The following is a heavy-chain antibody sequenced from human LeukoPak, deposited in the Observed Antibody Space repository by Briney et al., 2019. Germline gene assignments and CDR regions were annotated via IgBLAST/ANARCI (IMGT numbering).Heavy chain of an antibody. J-gene: IGHJ3*02. D-gene: IGHD3-10*01. CDR2: IIPIFATA. Sequence: GASVKVSCKASGGTFSSYAISWVRQAPGQGLEWMGEIIPIFATANYAQRFQGRVTITADESTSTAYMELTSLRSEDTAVYYCARALGSGSAFDIWGQGTMVTVSS. CDR1: GGTFSSYA. V-gene: IGHV1-69*01. CDR3: ARALGSGSAFDI.